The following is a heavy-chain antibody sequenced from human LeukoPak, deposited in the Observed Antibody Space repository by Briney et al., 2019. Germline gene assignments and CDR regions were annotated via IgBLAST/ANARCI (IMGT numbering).Heavy chain of an antibody. V-gene: IGHV3-23*01. CDR3: AKAPYYDSSGYSPFDY. CDR1: GFTFSSYA. Sequence: GGSLRLSCAASGFTFSSYAMSWVRQAPGKGLEWVSAISGSGGSTYYADSVKGRFTISRDNSKNTLYLQMNSLRAEDTAVYYRAKAPYYDSSGYSPFDYWGQGTLVTVSS. CDR2: ISGSGGST. D-gene: IGHD3-22*01. J-gene: IGHJ4*02.